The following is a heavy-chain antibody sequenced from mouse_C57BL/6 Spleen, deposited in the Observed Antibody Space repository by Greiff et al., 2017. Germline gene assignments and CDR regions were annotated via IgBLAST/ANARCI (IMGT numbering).Heavy chain of an antibody. J-gene: IGHJ4*01. CDR3: ARRMGLYTSYAMDY. D-gene: IGHD1-3*01. Sequence: QVQLQQPGAELVRPGSSVKLSCKASGYTFTSYWMDWVKQRPGQGLEWIGNIYPSDSETHYNQKFKDKATLTVDKSSSTAYMQLSSLTSEDSAVYYCARRMGLYTSYAMDYWGQGTSVTVSS. CDR2: IYPSDSET. CDR1: GYTFTSYW. V-gene: IGHV1-61*01.